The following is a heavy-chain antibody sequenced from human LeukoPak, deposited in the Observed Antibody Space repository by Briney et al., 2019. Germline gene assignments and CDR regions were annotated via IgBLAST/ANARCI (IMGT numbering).Heavy chain of an antibody. CDR1: GYTFTIYD. CDR3: ARDVGSGYEETYYYYGMDV. J-gene: IGHJ6*02. V-gene: IGHV1-8*01. CDR2: MGPNSGDT. D-gene: IGHD5-12*01. Sequence: GASVTVSSMASGYTFTIYDFNWVRQATGHRPEWMGWMGPNSGDTSYTQKFQDRVTITRNTSKSTDYMELSSLRSDDAAVYYCARDVGSGYEETYYYYGMDVWGQGTTVTVSS.